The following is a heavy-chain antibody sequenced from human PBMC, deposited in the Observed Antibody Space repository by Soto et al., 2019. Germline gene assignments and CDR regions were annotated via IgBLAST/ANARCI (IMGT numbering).Heavy chain of an antibody. Sequence: GGSLRLSCAASGFTFSSYEMNWVRQAPGKGLEWVSYISSSGSTIYYADSVKGRFTTSRDNAKNSLYLQMNSLRAEDTAVYYCARAELYGMDVWGKGTRVTVSS. CDR3: ARAELYGMDV. V-gene: IGHV3-48*03. D-gene: IGHD2-15*01. CDR2: ISSSGSTI. J-gene: IGHJ6*04. CDR1: GFTFSSYE.